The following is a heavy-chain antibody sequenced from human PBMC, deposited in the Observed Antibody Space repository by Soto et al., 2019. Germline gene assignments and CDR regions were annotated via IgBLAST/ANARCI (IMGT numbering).Heavy chain of an antibody. V-gene: IGHV1-3*01. CDR1: GYTFNSYA. Sequence: QVQLVQSGAEVKKPGASVKVSCKASGYTFNSYAMHWVRQAPGQRLEWMGWINAGNGNTKYSQKFQGRVTITRDTSASTAYMELSSLRSEDTAVYYCARVYYGDYVFDYWGQGTLVTVSS. D-gene: IGHD4-17*01. J-gene: IGHJ4*02. CDR3: ARVYYGDYVFDY. CDR2: INAGNGNT.